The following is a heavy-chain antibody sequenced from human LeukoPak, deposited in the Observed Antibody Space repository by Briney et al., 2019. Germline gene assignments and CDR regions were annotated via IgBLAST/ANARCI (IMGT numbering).Heavy chain of an antibody. D-gene: IGHD4-23*01. J-gene: IGHJ5*02. CDR3: ARISYGGVGP. CDR2: TYYRSKWNY. Sequence: SQTLSLTCDISGDIVSSNIAAWSWIRQSPSRGLEWLGRTYYRSKWNYDYAESVKSRITINPETSKNQFSLQLNSVTPEDTAVYYCARISYGGVGPWGQGTLVTVSS. V-gene: IGHV6-1*01. CDR1: GDIVSSNIAA.